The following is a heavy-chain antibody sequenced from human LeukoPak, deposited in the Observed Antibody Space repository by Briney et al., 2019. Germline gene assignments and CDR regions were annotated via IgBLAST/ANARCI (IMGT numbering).Heavy chain of an antibody. D-gene: IGHD3-16*01. Sequence: GGSLRLSCAASGFTFSTYAMRWVRQAPGKGLEWVSGISGSGDSTNYADSVKGRFTISRDNSKNTQYLQMNSLRAEDTAVYYCARGSYNPFDYWGQGTLVTVSS. CDR3: ARGSYNPFDY. J-gene: IGHJ4*02. CDR2: ISGSGDST. V-gene: IGHV3-23*01. CDR1: GFTFSTYA.